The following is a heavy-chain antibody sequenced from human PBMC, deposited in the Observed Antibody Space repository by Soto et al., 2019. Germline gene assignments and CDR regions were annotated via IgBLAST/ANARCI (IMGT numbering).Heavy chain of an antibody. CDR3: ARQGPHDYSTNNYYYYGMDV. V-gene: IGHV4-39*01. CDR1: GGSISSSSYY. Sequence: SETLSLTCTVSGGSISSSSYYWGWIRQPPGKGLEWIGSIYYSGSTYYNPSLKSRVTISVDTSKNQFSLKLSSVTAADTAVYYCARQGPHDYSTNNYYYYGMDVWGQGTTVTVSS. D-gene: IGHD4-4*01. J-gene: IGHJ6*02. CDR2: IYYSGST.